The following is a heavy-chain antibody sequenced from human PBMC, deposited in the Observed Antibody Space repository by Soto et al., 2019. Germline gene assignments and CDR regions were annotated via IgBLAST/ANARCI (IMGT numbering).Heavy chain of an antibody. CDR3: ARGRLISLYYFDY. CDR1: GLTFSNYD. Sequence: GGSMRLSCAASGLTFSNYDMHWVRQVTGKGLEWVSTIGTAGDTYYPGSVKGRFTISRENAKNSLYLQMNSLRAEDTAVYYCARGRLISLYYFDYWGQGTLVTVSS. J-gene: IGHJ4*02. V-gene: IGHV3-13*01. CDR2: IGTAGDT. D-gene: IGHD2-15*01.